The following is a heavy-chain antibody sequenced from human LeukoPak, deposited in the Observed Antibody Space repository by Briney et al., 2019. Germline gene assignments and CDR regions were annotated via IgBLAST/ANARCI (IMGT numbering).Heavy chain of an antibody. D-gene: IGHD2-15*01. V-gene: IGHV4-4*07. CDR3: ARVLSSSGYCSGGSCYYFDY. Sequence: SETLSLTCTVSRASISSYYWSWIRHPAGKGLEWIGRIYTSGSTNYNPSLKSRVTMSVDTSKNQFSLRLSSVTAADTAVYYCARVLSSSGYCSGGSCYYFDYWGQGTLVTVSS. CDR1: RASISSYY. J-gene: IGHJ4*02. CDR2: IYTSGST.